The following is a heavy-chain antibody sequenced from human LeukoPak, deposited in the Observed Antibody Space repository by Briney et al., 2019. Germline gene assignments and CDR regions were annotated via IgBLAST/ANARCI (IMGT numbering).Heavy chain of an antibody. V-gene: IGHV4-61*01. J-gene: IGHJ4*02. CDR1: GYSISSGYY. D-gene: IGHD1-26*01. CDR2: IYYSGST. CDR3: ARGTSSYNN. Sequence: PSETLSLTCTVSGYSISSGYYWGWIRQPPGKGLEWIGYIYYSGSTNYNPSLKSRVTISVDTSKNQFSLKLSSVTAADTAVYYCARGTSSYNNWGQGTLVTVSS.